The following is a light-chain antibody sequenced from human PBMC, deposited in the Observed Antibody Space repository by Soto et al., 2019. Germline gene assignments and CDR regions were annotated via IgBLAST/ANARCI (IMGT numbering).Light chain of an antibody. V-gene: IGKV3-15*01. CDR1: QSVSSD. CDR2: GAS. CDR3: KKYNNGPPFP. J-gene: IGKJ4*01. Sequence: EIMMTQSPATLSVSPGERATLSCRASQSVSSDLAWYQQKPGQAPRLLVYGASTRAAGIPARFSGSGSGTEFTLTISSLQSEDIAVYYCKKYNNGPPFPLGGGTKADI.